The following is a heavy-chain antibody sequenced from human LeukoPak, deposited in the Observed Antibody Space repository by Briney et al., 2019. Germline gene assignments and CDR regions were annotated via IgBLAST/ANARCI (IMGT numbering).Heavy chain of an antibody. CDR1: GGSISSYY. D-gene: IGHD3/OR15-3a*01. Sequence: QPSETLSLTCTVSGGSISSYYWSWVRQPPGKGLEWIGRIYTSGSTNYNPSLKSRVTISVDTSKNQFSLKLSSVTAADTAVYYCAGARDSNAFDIWGQGTMVTVSS. CDR2: IYTSGST. J-gene: IGHJ3*02. CDR3: AGARDSNAFDI. V-gene: IGHV4-4*07.